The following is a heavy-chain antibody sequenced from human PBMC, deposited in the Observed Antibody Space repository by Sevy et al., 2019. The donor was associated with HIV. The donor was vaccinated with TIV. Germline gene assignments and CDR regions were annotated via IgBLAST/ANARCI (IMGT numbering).Heavy chain of an antibody. CDR2: IIPIFGTA. V-gene: IGHV1-69*13. CDR3: ARVVTCSSTSCYTGMDV. J-gene: IGHJ6*02. Sequence: ASVKVSCKASGGTFSSYAISWVRQAPGQGLEWMGGIIPIFGTANYAQKFQGRVTITADESTSTAYMELGSLRSEDTAVYYCARVVTCSSTSCYTGMDVWGQGTTVTVSS. D-gene: IGHD2-2*01. CDR1: GGTFSSYA.